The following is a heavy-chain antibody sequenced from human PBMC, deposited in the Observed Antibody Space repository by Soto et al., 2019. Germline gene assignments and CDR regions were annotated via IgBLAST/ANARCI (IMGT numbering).Heavy chain of an antibody. CDR2: INHSGST. V-gene: IGHV4-61*08. CDR3: AREASSGWSGESMEV. D-gene: IGHD6-19*01. Sequence: SETLSLTCTVSGGSVTSDEDYWTWIRQSPGKGLEWVGEINHSGSTNYNPSLKSRATISVDTSKNQFSLKLTSVIAADTGVYYCAREASSGWSGESMEVWRQGTRVTVSS. CDR1: GGSVTSDEDY. J-gene: IGHJ6*02.